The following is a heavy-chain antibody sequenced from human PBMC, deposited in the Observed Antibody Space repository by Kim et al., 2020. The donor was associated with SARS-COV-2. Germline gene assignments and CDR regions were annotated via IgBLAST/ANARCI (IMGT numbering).Heavy chain of an antibody. CDR2: ISSSSSTI. V-gene: IGHV3-48*02. CDR3: ARDRMDYDILTGYQPHLGY. CDR1: GFTFSSYS. J-gene: IGHJ4*02. D-gene: IGHD3-9*01. Sequence: GGSLRLSCAASGFTFSSYSMNWVRQAPGKGLEWVSYISSSSSTIYYADSVKGRFTISRDNAKNSLYLQMNSLRDEDTAVYYCARDRMDYDILTGYQPHLGYWGQGTLVTVSS.